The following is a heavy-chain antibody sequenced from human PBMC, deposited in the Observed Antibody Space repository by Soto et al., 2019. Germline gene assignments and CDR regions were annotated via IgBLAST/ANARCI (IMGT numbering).Heavy chain of an antibody. V-gene: IGHV3-53*01. CDR1: GLTVSGKKY. Sequence: DVQLVESGGGLIQPGESLRLSCAAFGLTVSGKKYVAWVRQAPGKRLEWVSALYDVDGSFYADSVQGRFTPSSDSSKTPVYLQMNGLRPDDTAVYYCASWHEREHAYDVWGQGTTVTVSS. D-gene: IGHD1-1*01. J-gene: IGHJ3*01. CDR3: ASWHEREHAYDV. CDR2: LYDVDGS.